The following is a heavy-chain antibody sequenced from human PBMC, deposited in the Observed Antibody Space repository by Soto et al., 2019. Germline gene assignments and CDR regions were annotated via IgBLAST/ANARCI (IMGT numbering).Heavy chain of an antibody. J-gene: IGHJ3*02. D-gene: IGHD2-8*01. Sequence: GSLRLSCAASGFSFSAYAMNWVRQAPGKGLQWVSGLVGSGADKNYADSVRGRFTVSRDNSKNTLYLQMNSLRDEDTAVYYCAKDLIAGNGVWEAFDMWGRGTKVTVS. CDR2: LVGSGADK. CDR3: AKDLIAGNGVWEAFDM. CDR1: GFSFSAYA. V-gene: IGHV3-23*01.